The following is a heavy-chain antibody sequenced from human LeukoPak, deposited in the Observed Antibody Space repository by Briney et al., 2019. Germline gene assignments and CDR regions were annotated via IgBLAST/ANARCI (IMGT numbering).Heavy chain of an antibody. Sequence: QPGGSLRLSCSASKFRFSDYGMHWVRQAPGKGLEWVAFIRFDGTKTNYAESVRGRFTISRDNSKNTLYLQMNSLRADDTAVFYCAKDGVILAPGESWYMDVWGSGTPVTVSS. CDR2: IRFDGTKT. CDR1: KFRFSDYG. CDR3: AKDGVILAPGESWYMDV. V-gene: IGHV3-30*02. J-gene: IGHJ6*03. D-gene: IGHD3-16*01.